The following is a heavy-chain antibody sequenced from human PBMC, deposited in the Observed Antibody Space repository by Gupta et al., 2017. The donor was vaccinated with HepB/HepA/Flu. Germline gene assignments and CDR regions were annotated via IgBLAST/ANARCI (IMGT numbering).Heavy chain of an antibody. CDR2: ISSGGRTI. V-gene: IGHV3-48*03. D-gene: IGHD2-2*03. CDR3: ASAGHCSSSDCHAFDI. Sequence: EVQLVESGGGSVQPGGSLRLSCAASGFTFSNYEVNWVRQAPGKGLEWVSYISSGGRTIYYADSVKGRFTISRDNAKNSLYLQMNSLRAEDTALYYCASAGHCSSSDCHAFDIWGQGTMVTVSS. CDR1: GFTFSNYE. J-gene: IGHJ3*02.